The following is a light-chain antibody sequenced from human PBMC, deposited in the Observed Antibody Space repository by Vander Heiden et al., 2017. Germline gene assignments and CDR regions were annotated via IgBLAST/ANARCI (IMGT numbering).Light chain of an antibody. V-gene: IGLV3-1*01. CDR2: QDS. J-gene: IGLJ2*01. CDR1: KLGDKY. Sequence: SYNLTQPPSVSVSPGQTASITCSGDKLGDKYACWYQQKPGQSPVLVIYQDSKRPSGIPERFSGSNSGNTGTLTISGTQAMDEADYYCQAWDSSTVVFGGGTKLTVL. CDR3: QAWDSSTVV.